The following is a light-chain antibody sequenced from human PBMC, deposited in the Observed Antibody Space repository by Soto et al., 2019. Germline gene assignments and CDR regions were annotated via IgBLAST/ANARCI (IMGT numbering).Light chain of an antibody. J-gene: IGKJ4*01. V-gene: IGKV3-20*01. CDR3: EEYGSVPLT. CDR2: GAS. Sequence: VLTQSPGTLSLSPGERATLSCRASQSVSTSYLAWYKQKPGQAPRLLIYGASSRATAIPDRFSGSGSGADFTLTISSLEPEDFAVYDCEEYGSVPLTFGGGTKVEIK. CDR1: QSVSTSY.